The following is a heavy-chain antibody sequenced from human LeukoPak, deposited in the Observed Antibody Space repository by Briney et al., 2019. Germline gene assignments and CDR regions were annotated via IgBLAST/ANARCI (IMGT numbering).Heavy chain of an antibody. CDR2: IWYDGSNK. J-gene: IGHJ4*02. D-gene: IGHD5-18*01. CDR3: ARDRKGYSYEGRYYFDY. V-gene: IGHV3-33*01. CDR1: GFTFSSYG. Sequence: GGSLRLSCAASGFTFSSYGMHWVRQAPGKGLEWVAVIWYDGSNKYYADSVKGRFTISRDNSKNTLYLQMNSLRAEDTAVYYCARDRKGYSYEGRYYFDYWGQGTLVTVSS.